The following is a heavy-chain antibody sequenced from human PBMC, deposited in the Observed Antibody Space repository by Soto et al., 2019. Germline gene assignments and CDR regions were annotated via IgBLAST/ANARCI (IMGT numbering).Heavy chain of an antibody. Sequence: GESLKISCKGSGYSFTSYWISWVRQMPGKGLEWMGRIDPSDSYTNYSPSFQGHVTISADKSISTAYLQWSSLKASDTAMYYCAGPLIYCSSTSCYDGAYYYGMDVWGQGTTVTVSS. CDR2: IDPSDSYT. V-gene: IGHV5-10-1*01. J-gene: IGHJ6*02. CDR1: GYSFTSYW. CDR3: AGPLIYCSSTSCYDGAYYYGMDV. D-gene: IGHD2-2*01.